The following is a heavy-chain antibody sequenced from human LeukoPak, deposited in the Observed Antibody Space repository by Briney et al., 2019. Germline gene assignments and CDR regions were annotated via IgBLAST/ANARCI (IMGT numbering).Heavy chain of an antibody. D-gene: IGHD6-19*01. CDR2: IDYSGST. Sequence: SETLSLTCTVSGGSISSFYWSLIRQPPGKALEWIGIIDYSGSTNYNPSLKSRVTMSVDTSKNQFSLKLSSVTAADTAVYYCARHRGLGFDYWGQGTLVTVSS. CDR1: GGSISSFY. CDR3: ARHRGLGFDY. V-gene: IGHV4-59*08. J-gene: IGHJ4*02.